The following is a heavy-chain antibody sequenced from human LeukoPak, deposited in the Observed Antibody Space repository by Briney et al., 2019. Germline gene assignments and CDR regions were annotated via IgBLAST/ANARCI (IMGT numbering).Heavy chain of an antibody. D-gene: IGHD6-13*01. J-gene: IGHJ4*02. CDR2: ISSSSSYI. Sequence: GGSLRLSCAASGITFNSYTMNWVRQAPGKGLEWVSSISSSSSYIYYAASVKGRFTISRDNAKNSLYLQMNSLRAEDTAVYYCARFIAAPYYFDYWGRGTLVTVSS. CDR1: GITFNSYT. CDR3: ARFIAAPYYFDY. V-gene: IGHV3-21*01.